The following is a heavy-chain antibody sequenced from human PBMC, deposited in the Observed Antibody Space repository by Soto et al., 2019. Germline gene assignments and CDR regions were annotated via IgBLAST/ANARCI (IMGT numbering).Heavy chain of an antibody. CDR1: GYTXTSYN. CDR2: MNPNSGNT. CDR3: ARDYYGGKSGDDY. Sequence: SXKVSYRASGYTXTSYNINLVRQATGQGPEWIGWMNPNSGNTGYAKKFQGRVTITRNTSIRTAYMELSSLRPEDPDVYYCARDYYGGKSGDDYWGQGTLGTVSS. V-gene: IGHV1-8*02. J-gene: IGHJ4*02. D-gene: IGHD4-17*01.